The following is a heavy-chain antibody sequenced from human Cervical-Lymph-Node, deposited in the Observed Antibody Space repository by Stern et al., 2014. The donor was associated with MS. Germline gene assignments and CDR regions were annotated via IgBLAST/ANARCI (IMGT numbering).Heavy chain of an antibody. J-gene: IGHJ4*01. CDR2: INPNSGGT. CDR3: ARGSGTAYDLRGDY. D-gene: IGHD3-3*01. CDR1: GYIFTDYY. V-gene: IGHV1-2*02. Sequence: VQLVESGAEARAPGASMKVSCKASGYIFTDYYLHWVRQAPGQGLEWLGWINPNSGGTNYAQNFQGRVTMTRDTSISTAYMELRWLGSVDTAVYYCARGSGTAYDLRGDYWGQGTLVTVSS.